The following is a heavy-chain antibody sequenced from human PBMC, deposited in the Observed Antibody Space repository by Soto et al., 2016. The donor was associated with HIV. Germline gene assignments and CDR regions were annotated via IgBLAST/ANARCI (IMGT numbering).Heavy chain of an antibody. CDR3: VRVDTVFQGVIAHWFDP. CDR2: INQEGSDK. Sequence: EVQLVESGGGLVQPGGSLRLSCAASRFTFSNYWMSWVRQAPGKGLEWVANINQEGSDKYYVDSVKGRFTISRDNAKNSLFLQMNDLRGDDTAVYYCVRVDTVFQGVIAHWFDPWGQGSLVTVSS. CDR1: RFTFSNYW. J-gene: IGHJ5*02. V-gene: IGHV3-7*01. D-gene: IGHD3-10*01.